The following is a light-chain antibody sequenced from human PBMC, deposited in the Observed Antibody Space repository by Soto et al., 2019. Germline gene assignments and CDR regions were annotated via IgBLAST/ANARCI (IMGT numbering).Light chain of an antibody. CDR2: AAS. J-gene: IGKJ5*01. CDR1: QGISSW. V-gene: IGKV1-12*01. CDR3: QHNGRS. Sequence: IKMTQSPSSVSASVGGIVTITCRASQGISSWLAWYQQKPGKAPKLLIYAASSLQSGVPSRFSGSGSGTDFTLIINRLDPEDSAVYYGQHNGRSFGQGTRLEIK.